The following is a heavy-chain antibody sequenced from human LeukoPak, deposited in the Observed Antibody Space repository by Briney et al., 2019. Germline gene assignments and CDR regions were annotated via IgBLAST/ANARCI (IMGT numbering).Heavy chain of an antibody. CDR3: GKEVERHFDLKY. CDR1: GYTFTSYG. V-gene: IGHV1-18*01. Sequence: ASVKVSCKASGYTFTSYGISWVRQAPGQGLEWMGWISAYNGNTNYAQKLQGRVTMTTDTSTSTAYMELRSLRSDDTAVYYCGKEVERHFDLKYWGQGTLVTVSS. J-gene: IGHJ4*02. CDR2: ISAYNGNT.